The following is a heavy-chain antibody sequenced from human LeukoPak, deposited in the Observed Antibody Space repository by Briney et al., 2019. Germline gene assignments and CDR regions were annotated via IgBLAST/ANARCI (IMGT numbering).Heavy chain of an antibody. Sequence: GGSLRLSCAPSGFTFSSYWMSRVRQAPGKGLEWVANIKQDGSEKYYVDSVKGRFTVSRDNAKNSLYLQMNSLRAEDTAVYYCARAQGYSSGWAYFDYWGQGTLVTVSS. CDR2: IKQDGSEK. D-gene: IGHD6-19*01. V-gene: IGHV3-7*01. CDR3: ARAQGYSSGWAYFDY. J-gene: IGHJ4*02. CDR1: GFTFSSYW.